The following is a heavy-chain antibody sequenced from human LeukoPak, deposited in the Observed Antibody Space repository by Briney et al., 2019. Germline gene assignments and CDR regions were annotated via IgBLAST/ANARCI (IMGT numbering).Heavy chain of an antibody. CDR1: GGTFSSYA. V-gene: IGHV1-69*05. Sequence: SVKVSCKASGGTFSSYAISWVRQAPGQGLEWMGGIIPIFGTANYAQKFQGGVTITTDESTSTAYMELSSLRSEDTAVYYCAGGNDGYYYMDVWGKGTTVTVSS. D-gene: IGHD1-1*01. CDR2: IIPIFGTA. CDR3: AGGNDGYYYMDV. J-gene: IGHJ6*03.